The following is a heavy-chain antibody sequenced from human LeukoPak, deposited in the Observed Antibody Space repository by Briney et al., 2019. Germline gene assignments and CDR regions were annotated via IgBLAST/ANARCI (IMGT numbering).Heavy chain of an antibody. Sequence: GGSLRLSCATSGFTFSDYWMSWVRQAPGKGLGWVANIKQDGSEKYYVDSVKGRFTISRDNAKNSLYLQMNSLRAEDTAVYYCARDSSPGYYDYVWGTYPRYWGQGTLVTVSS. J-gene: IGHJ4*02. CDR2: IKQDGSEK. CDR3: ARDSSPGYYDYVWGTYPRY. V-gene: IGHV3-7*05. D-gene: IGHD3-16*02. CDR1: GFTFSDYW.